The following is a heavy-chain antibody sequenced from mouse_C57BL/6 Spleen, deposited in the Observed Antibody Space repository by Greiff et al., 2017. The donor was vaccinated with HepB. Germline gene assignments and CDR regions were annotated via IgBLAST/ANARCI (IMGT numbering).Heavy chain of an antibody. V-gene: IGHV3-6*01. D-gene: IGHD2-1*01. CDR1: GYSITSGYY. Sequence: DVKLQESGPGLVKPSQSLSLTCSVTGYSITSGYYWNWIRQFPGNKLEWMGYISYDGSNNYNPSLKNRISITRDTSKNQFFLKLNSVTTEDTATYYCARGPPYGNYPYYFDYWGQGTTLTVSS. J-gene: IGHJ2*01. CDR3: ARGPPYGNYPYYFDY. CDR2: ISYDGSN.